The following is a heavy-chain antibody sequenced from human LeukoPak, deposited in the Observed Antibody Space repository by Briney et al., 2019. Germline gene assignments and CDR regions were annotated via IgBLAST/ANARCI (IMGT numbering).Heavy chain of an antibody. V-gene: IGHV3-23*01. CDR2: ISGSGGST. D-gene: IGHD3-10*02. CDR3: AKGSVRYYYYMDV. CDR1: GFTFSYYG. Sequence: PGGSLRLSCAASGFTFSYYGMHWVRQAPGKGLEWVSAISGSGGSTYYADSVKGRFTISRDNSKNTLYLQMNSLRAEDTAVYYCAKGSVRYYYYMDVWGKGTTVTISS. J-gene: IGHJ6*03.